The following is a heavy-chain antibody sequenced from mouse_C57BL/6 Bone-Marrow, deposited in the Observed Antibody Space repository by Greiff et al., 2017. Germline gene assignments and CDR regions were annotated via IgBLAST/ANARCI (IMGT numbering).Heavy chain of an antibody. V-gene: IGHV1-69*01. Sequence: VQLQQPGAELVMPGASVKLSCKASGYTFTSYWMHWVKQRPGQGLEWIGEIDPSDSYTNYNQKFKGKSTLTVDKSSSTAYMQLSSLTSEDSAVYYWAPYDYDGGWAYWGQGTLVTVSA. CDR3: APYDYDGGWAY. J-gene: IGHJ3*01. D-gene: IGHD2-4*01. CDR2: IDPSDSYT. CDR1: GYTFTSYW.